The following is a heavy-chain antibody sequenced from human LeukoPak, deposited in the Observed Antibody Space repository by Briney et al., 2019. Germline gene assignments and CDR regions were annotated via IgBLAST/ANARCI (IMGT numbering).Heavy chain of an antibody. CDR2: ISGSGGST. CDR1: GFTLSNYV. Sequence: GGSLRLSCTASGFTLSNYVMSWVRQAPGKGLEWVSAISGSGGSTYYGDSVKGRFTISRDNSKNALYLQMNSLRPEDTAVYYYAKNGTHNSSWYGDYYYYDYRDVWGKGTTVTVSS. CDR3: AKNGTHNSSWYGDYYYYDYRDV. D-gene: IGHD6-13*01. V-gene: IGHV3-23*01. J-gene: IGHJ6*03.